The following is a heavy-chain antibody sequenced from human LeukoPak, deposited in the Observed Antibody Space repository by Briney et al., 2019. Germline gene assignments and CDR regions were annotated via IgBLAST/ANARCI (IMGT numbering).Heavy chain of an antibody. CDR3: ARETTLYYDFWSGSP. CDR2: ISSSSSYI. V-gene: IGHV3-21*01. J-gene: IGHJ5*02. Sequence: GGSLRLSCAASGFTFSSYSMNWVRQAPGKGLEWVSSISSSSSYIYYADSVKGRFTISRDNAKNSLYLQVNSLRAEDTAVYYCARETTLYYDFWSGSPWGQGTLVTVSS. D-gene: IGHD3-3*01. CDR1: GFTFSSYS.